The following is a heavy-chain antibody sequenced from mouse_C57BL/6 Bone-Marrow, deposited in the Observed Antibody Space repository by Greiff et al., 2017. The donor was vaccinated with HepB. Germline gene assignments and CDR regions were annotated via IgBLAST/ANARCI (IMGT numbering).Heavy chain of an antibody. D-gene: IGHD2-2*01. CDR1: GYTFTSYW. J-gene: IGHJ4*01. V-gene: IGHV1-61*01. Sequence: QVQLKQPGAELVRPGSSVKLSCKASGYTFTSYWMDWVKQRPGQGLEWIGNIYPSDSETHYNQKFKDKATLTVDKSSSTAYMQLSSLTSEDSAVYYCARRLLWLRRDAMDYWGQGTSVTVSS. CDR2: IYPSDSET. CDR3: ARRLLWLRRDAMDY.